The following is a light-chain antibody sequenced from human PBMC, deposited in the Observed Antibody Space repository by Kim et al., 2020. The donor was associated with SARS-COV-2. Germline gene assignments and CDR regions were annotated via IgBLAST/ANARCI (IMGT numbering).Light chain of an antibody. Sequence: SVSPGQTAYITCSGNKLGDKYVCWYQQKPGLSPVLVIYQDNKRPSGIPERFSGSNSGNTATLTISGTQAMDEADYYCQAWDSSIVVFGGGTQLTVL. CDR2: QDN. V-gene: IGLV3-1*01. CDR1: KLGDKY. J-gene: IGLJ2*01. CDR3: QAWDSSIVV.